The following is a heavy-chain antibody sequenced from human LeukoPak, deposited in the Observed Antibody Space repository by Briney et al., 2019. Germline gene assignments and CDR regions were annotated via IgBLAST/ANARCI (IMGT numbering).Heavy chain of an antibody. J-gene: IGHJ3*02. D-gene: IGHD3-16*02. CDR3: ARDKRLLRLGELSLYDAFDI. CDR1: GFTFSSYE. CDR2: ISSSGSTI. Sequence: GGSLRLSCAASGFTFSSYEMNWVRQAPGKGLEWVSHISSSGSTIYYADSVKGRFTISRDNAKNSLYLQMNSLRAEDTAVYYCARDKRLLRLGELSLYDAFDIWGQGTMVTVSS. V-gene: IGHV3-48*03.